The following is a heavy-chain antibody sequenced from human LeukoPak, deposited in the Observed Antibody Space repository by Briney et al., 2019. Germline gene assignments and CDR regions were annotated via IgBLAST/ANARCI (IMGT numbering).Heavy chain of an antibody. CDR3: ARYSYGGFDY. J-gene: IGHJ4*02. CDR1: GGSFSGYY. D-gene: IGHD5-18*01. V-gene: IGHV4-34*01. Sequence: SETLSLTCAVYGGSFSGYYWSWIRQPPGKGLEWIGEVNHSGSTNYNPSPKSRVAISVDTSKNQFSLKLSSVTAADTAVYYCARYSYGGFDYWGQGTLVTVSS. CDR2: VNHSGST.